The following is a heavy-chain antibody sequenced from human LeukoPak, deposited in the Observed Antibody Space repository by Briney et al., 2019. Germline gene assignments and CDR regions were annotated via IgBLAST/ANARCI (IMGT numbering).Heavy chain of an antibody. D-gene: IGHD3-9*01. Sequence: PGGSLRLSCAASGFTFSSYAMHWVRQAPGKGLEWVAVISYDGSNKYYADSVKGRFTISRDNSKNTLCLQMNSLRAEDTAVYYCARKYYDILTGSYYFDYWGQGTLVTVSS. CDR3: ARKYYDILTGSYYFDY. CDR2: ISYDGSNK. J-gene: IGHJ4*02. CDR1: GFTFSSYA. V-gene: IGHV3-30-3*01.